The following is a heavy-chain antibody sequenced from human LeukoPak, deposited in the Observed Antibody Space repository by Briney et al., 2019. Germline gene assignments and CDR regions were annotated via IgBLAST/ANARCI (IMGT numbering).Heavy chain of an antibody. CDR1: GYTFTSYG. Sequence: GASVKVSCKASGYTFTSYGISWVRQAPGQGLEWMGWISAFNGDTSYSQKLQGRVTMTTDTSTSTAYLELQNLRSDDTAVYYCARAWYGSGSWNQPTDKIEDYWGQGTLVTVSS. CDR2: ISAFNGDT. D-gene: IGHD3-10*01. J-gene: IGHJ4*02. CDR3: ARAWYGSGSWNQPTDKIEDY. V-gene: IGHV1-18*04.